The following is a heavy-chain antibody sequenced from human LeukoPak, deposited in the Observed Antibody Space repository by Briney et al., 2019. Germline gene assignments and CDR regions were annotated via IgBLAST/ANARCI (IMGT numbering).Heavy chain of an antibody. CDR1: GGSFSGYY. J-gene: IGHJ5*02. V-gene: IGHV4-34*01. Sequence: PSETPSLTCAVYGGSFSGYYWSWIRQPPGKGLEWIGEINHSGSTNYNPSLKSRVTISVDTSKNQFSLKLSSVTAADTAVYYCAREQWELSSFDPWGQGTLVTVSS. D-gene: IGHD1-26*01. CDR2: INHSGST. CDR3: AREQWELSSFDP.